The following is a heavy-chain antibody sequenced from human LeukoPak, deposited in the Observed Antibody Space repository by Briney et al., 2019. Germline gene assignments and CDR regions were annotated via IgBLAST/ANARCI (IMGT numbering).Heavy chain of an antibody. CDR3: ASMVWNGYYFDY. D-gene: IGHD1-1*01. Sequence: PSETLSLTCAVYGGSFSGYYWSWIRQPPGKGLEWIGEINHSGSTNYNPSLKSRVTISVDTSKNQFPLKLSSVTAADTAVYYCASMVWNGYYFDYWGQGTLVTVSS. CDR2: INHSGST. V-gene: IGHV4-34*01. J-gene: IGHJ4*02. CDR1: GGSFSGYY.